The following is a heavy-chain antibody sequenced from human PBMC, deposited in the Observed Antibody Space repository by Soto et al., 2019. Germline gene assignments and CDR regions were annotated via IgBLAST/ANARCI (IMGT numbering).Heavy chain of an antibody. CDR3: ARENGGGAAMVEFRDYYYYYGMDV. CDR2: INPRGGST. V-gene: IGHV1-46*01. D-gene: IGHD5-18*01. CDR1: RYTFTSFY. Sequence: QVQLVQSGAEVKKPGESVKVSCKASRYTFTSFYMHWVRQAPGQRLEWVGIINPRGGSTNYAQKFQGRVTMTRDTSTTTVYMELSSLRSEDTAVYYCARENGGGAAMVEFRDYYYYYGMDVWGQGTTVTVSS. J-gene: IGHJ6*02.